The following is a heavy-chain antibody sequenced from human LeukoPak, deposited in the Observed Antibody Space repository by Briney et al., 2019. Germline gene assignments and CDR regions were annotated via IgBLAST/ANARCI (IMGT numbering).Heavy chain of an antibody. D-gene: IGHD2-21*02. Sequence: GESLKISCKGSGYTFATSWIAWVRQAPGKGLEWVAVIWYDGSNKYYADSVKGRFTISRDNSKNTLYLQMNSLRAEDTAVYYCARAELVVVTAPFDAFDIWGQGTMVTVSS. V-gene: IGHV3-33*01. CDR3: ARAELVVVTAPFDAFDI. CDR1: GYTFATSW. J-gene: IGHJ3*02. CDR2: IWYDGSNK.